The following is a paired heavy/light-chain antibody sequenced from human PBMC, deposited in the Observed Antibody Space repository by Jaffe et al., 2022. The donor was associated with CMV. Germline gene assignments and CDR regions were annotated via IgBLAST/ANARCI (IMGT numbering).Light chain of an antibody. J-gene: IGKJ2*01. CDR3: QQYKTTPYT. V-gene: IGKV1-NL1*01. CDR2: ATT. CDR1: QAISGF. Sequence: DIQMTQSPSSLSTSVGDRVAITCRASQAISGFLAWYQQKPGKAPSLLLYATTRLQTGVPSRFSGSVSGTDYTLTISSLQPEDSATYYCQQYKTTPYTFGLGTKLEIK.
Heavy chain of an antibody. J-gene: IGHJ6*02. Sequence: QVQVVQSGAEVKKPGASVKVSCQASGYTFTDNYIHWVRQAPGQGLEWMGWMHPKSGVALNALKFRGRVTMTRDTSISTAYMELSSLTSDDTAVYFCARSEGLTTTEKDYYGMDVWGPGTTVTVSS. CDR1: GYTFTDNY. D-gene: IGHD1-1*01. V-gene: IGHV1-2*02. CDR2: MHPKSGVA. CDR3: ARSEGLTTTEKDYYGMDV.